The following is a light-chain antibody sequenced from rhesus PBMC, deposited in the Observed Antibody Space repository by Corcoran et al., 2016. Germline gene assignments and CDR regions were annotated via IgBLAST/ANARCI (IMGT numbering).Light chain of an antibody. J-gene: IGKJ4*01. CDR2: AAS. CDR3: RQHNSYPLT. V-gene: IGKV1-28*02. Sequence: DIQMTQSPSSLSASVGDTVTITCRASQGISSYLNWFQQKPGKAPKLLIYAASSLESGGPSRFSGSGSGTEFTLTISSLQPEDVATYYCRQHNSYPLTFGGGTKVEIK. CDR1: QGISSY.